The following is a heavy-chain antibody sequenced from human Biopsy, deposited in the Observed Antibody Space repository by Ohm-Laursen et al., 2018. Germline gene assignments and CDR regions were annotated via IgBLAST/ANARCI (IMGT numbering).Heavy chain of an antibody. V-gene: IGHV1-2*02. CDR1: GYAVNDYF. J-gene: IGHJ3*01. Sequence: APVKVSCKGSGYAVNDYFLHWLRQAPGQGPEWMGWVSPNSGGTNYAQKFQGRVTMTTDTSTSTVYLELRRLISDDTAVYYRARDIMNRIAGLVARSDVFDVWGQGTLVTVSS. CDR3: ARDIMNRIAGLVARSDVFDV. D-gene: IGHD3-16*01. CDR2: VSPNSGGT.